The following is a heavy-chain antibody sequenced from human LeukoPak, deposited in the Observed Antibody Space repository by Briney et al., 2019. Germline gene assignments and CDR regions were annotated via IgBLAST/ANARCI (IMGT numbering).Heavy chain of an antibody. Sequence: ASVNVSCKASGYTFTSYDINWVRQATGQGLEWMGLMNPNSGNTGYAQKFQGRVTMTRSTSISTAYMELSSLRSEDTAVYYCAREGNAPYYDFWSGYYNYGMDVWGQGTTVTVSS. CDR2: MNPNSGNT. D-gene: IGHD3-3*01. CDR3: AREGNAPYYDFWSGYYNYGMDV. J-gene: IGHJ6*02. V-gene: IGHV1-8*01. CDR1: GYTFTSYD.